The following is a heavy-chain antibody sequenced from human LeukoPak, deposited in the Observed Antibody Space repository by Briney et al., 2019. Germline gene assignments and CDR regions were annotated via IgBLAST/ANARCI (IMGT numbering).Heavy chain of an antibody. Sequence: NPSETLSLTCAVYGGSFSGYYWSWIRQPPGKGLEWIGEINHSGSTNYNPSLKSRVTISVDTSKNQFSLKLSSVTAADTAGYYCARGYYDILTGKGYFDYWGQGTLVTVSS. D-gene: IGHD3-9*01. CDR3: ARGYYDILTGKGYFDY. CDR1: GGSFSGYY. V-gene: IGHV4-34*01. CDR2: INHSGST. J-gene: IGHJ4*02.